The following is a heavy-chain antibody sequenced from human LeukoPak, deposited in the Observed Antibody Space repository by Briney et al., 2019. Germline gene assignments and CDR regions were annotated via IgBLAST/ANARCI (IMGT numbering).Heavy chain of an antibody. V-gene: IGHV3-7*01. Sequence: GGSLRLSCAASGFTFSSYWMSWVRQAPGKGLEWVANIKQDGSEKYYVDSVKGRFTISRDNAKNSLYLQMNSLRAEDTAVHYCARIRARYCSGGSCYSWNFDYWGQGTLVTVSS. CDR2: IKQDGSEK. D-gene: IGHD2-15*01. CDR1: GFTFSSYW. CDR3: ARIRARYCSGGSCYSWNFDY. J-gene: IGHJ4*02.